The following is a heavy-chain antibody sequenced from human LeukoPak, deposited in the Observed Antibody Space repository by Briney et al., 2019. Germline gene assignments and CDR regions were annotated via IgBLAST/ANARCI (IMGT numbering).Heavy chain of an antibody. Sequence: GESLKISCEASGYSFSSFWIAWVRQKPGKGLEWMGIIYPGDSDTKYSPSFQGQVTISADKSINTAYLQWSSLEASDTAMYYCARQDYYYYGMDVWGQGTTVTVSS. V-gene: IGHV5-51*01. CDR3: ARQDYYYYGMDV. CDR1: GYSFSSFW. CDR2: IYPGDSDT. J-gene: IGHJ6*02.